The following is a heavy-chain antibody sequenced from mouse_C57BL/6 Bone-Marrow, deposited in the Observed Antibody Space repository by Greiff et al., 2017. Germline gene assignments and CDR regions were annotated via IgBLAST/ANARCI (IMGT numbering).Heavy chain of an antibody. CDR3: AEGLWLPDDD. Sequence: VQLQQSVAELVRPGASVKLSCTASGFNIKNTYMYWVKQRPEQGLEWIGRIDPANGNTKYAPKFQGKATITADTSSNTAYLQLSSLTSEDTAIHYCAEGLWLPDDDWGQGTTLTVSS. CDR1: GFNIKNTY. V-gene: IGHV14-3*01. CDR2: IDPANGNT. J-gene: IGHJ2*01. D-gene: IGHD2-2*01.